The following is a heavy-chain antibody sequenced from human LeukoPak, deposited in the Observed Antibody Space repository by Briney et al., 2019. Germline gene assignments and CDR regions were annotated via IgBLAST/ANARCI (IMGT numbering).Heavy chain of an antibody. CDR2: IYTNGNI. CDR3: ARGSGWYSP. CDR1: GASLNSYS. J-gene: IGHJ5*02. D-gene: IGHD6-19*01. Sequence: LETPSPTLPVSGASLNSYSWSWIRQPPREGLEWIGLIYTNGNINYNPSLQSRVTVSVDTSKSQFSLKLSSVTAADTAVYYCARGSGWYSPWGQGTLVTVSS. V-gene: IGHV4-4*07.